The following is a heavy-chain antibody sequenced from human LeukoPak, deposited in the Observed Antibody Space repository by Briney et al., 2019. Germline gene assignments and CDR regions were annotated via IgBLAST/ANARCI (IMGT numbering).Heavy chain of an antibody. V-gene: IGHV4-34*01. D-gene: IGHD2-21*01. J-gene: IGHJ6*03. Sequence: SETLSLTCAVYGGSFSGYYWSWIRQPPGKGLEWIGEINHSGSTNYNPSLKSRVTISVDTSKNQFSLKLSSVTAADTAVYYCARQHPYYYYYYMDVGGKGTRVTVSS. CDR2: INHSGST. CDR3: ARQHPYYYYYYMDV. CDR1: GGSFSGYY.